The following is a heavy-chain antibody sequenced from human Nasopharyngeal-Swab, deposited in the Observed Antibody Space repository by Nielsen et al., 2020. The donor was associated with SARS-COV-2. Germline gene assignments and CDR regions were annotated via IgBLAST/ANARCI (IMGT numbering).Heavy chain of an antibody. J-gene: IGHJ4*02. D-gene: IGHD6-13*01. Sequence: WIRQPPGQGLEWVADKSYDGSNKYYADSVKGRFTISRDNSKNTLYLQMNSLRAEDTAVYYCAKDKKARGDSSSWSSDYWGQGTLVTVSS. CDR3: AKDKKARGDSSSWSSDY. V-gene: IGHV3-30*18. CDR2: KSYDGSNK.